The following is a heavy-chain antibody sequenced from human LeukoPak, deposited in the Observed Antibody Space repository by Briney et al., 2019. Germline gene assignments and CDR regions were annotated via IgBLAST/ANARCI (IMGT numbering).Heavy chain of an antibody. CDR2: INHSGST. J-gene: IGHJ4*02. CDR1: GGSFSRYY. Sequence: PSETLSLTCAVYGGSFSRYYWSWIRQPPGKGLEWIGDINHSGSTNYNPSLKSRVTISLDTSKNQFSLKLSSVTAADTAVYYCARVGDSSGYYLGAFDYWGQGTLVTVSS. V-gene: IGHV4-34*01. D-gene: IGHD3-22*01. CDR3: ARVGDSSGYYLGAFDY.